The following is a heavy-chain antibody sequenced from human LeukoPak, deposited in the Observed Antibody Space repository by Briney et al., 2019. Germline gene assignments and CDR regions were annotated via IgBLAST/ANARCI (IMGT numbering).Heavy chain of an antibody. V-gene: IGHV4-61*01. CDR1: GGSFSSGSYY. Sequence: SETLSLTCTVSGGSFSSGSYYWSWIRQPPGKGLEWIGYIYYSGSTNYNPSLESRVTISVDTSKNQFSLKLSSVTAADTAVYYCARDTYSGYDEEYYFDYWGQGTLVTVSS. D-gene: IGHD5-12*01. CDR3: ARDTYSGYDEEYYFDY. CDR2: IYYSGST. J-gene: IGHJ4*02.